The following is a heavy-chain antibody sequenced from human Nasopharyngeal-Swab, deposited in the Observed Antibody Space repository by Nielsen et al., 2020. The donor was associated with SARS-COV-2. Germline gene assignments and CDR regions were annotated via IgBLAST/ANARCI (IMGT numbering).Heavy chain of an antibody. CDR2: IHRGGSSS. V-gene: IGHV3-23*03. J-gene: IGHJ2*01. CDR1: GFTFSTYA. Sequence: GGSLRLSCAASGFTFSTYAMSWVRQATGKGLEWVAVIHRGGSSSYFADSVKGRFTLSRENSKNTLYLHMNSLRAEDTAVYYCARGGALNWYIDRWGRGTLVTVSS. CDR3: ARGGALNWYIDR.